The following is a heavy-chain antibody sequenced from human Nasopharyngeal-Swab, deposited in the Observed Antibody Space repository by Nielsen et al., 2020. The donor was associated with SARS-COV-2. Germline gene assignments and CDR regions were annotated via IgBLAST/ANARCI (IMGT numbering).Heavy chain of an antibody. CDR3: ARDSNYDSSGSYDAFDI. V-gene: IGHV3-33*01. Sequence: GESLKISCAASGFTFSSYGMHWVRQAPGKGLEWVAVIWYDGSNKYYADSVKGRFTISRDNSKNTLYLQMNSLRAEDTAVYYCARDSNYDSSGSYDAFDIWGQGTMVTVSS. CDR1: GFTFSSYG. J-gene: IGHJ3*02. D-gene: IGHD3-22*01. CDR2: IWYDGSNK.